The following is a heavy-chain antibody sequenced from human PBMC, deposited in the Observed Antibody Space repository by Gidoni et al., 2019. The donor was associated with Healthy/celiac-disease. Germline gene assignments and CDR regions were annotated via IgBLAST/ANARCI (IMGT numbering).Heavy chain of an antibody. CDR2: IYHSGST. CDR3: ARAGYYYDSSGYTGPERWFTNYYYYGMDV. V-gene: IGHV4-30-2*01. Sequence: QLQLQESGSGLVKPSQTLSLTCAVSGGSISSGGYSWSWIRQPPGKGMEWIGYIYHSGSTYYNPSLKSRVTISVDRSKNQFSLKLSSVTAADTAVYYCARAGYYYDSSGYTGPERWFTNYYYYGMDVWGQGTTVTVSS. D-gene: IGHD3-22*01. J-gene: IGHJ6*02. CDR1: GGSISSGGYS.